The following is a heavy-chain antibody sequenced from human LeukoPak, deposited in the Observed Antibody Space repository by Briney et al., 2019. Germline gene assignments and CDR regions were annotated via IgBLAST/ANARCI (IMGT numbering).Heavy chain of an antibody. CDR3: ARADMATITIDY. CDR1: GFTFRTFE. CDR2: ISSSGSNI. V-gene: IGHV3-48*03. D-gene: IGHD5-24*01. Sequence: GGSLRLSCAASGFTFRTFEMNWVRQAPGKGLEWVSYISSSGSNIYHADSVKGRFTISRDNAKNSLYLQMNSLRVEDTAVYYCARADMATITIDYWGQGTLVTVSS. J-gene: IGHJ4*02.